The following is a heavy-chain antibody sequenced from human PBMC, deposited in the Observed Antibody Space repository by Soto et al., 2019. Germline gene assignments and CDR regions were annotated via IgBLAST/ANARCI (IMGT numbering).Heavy chain of an antibody. CDR2: ISSSSSYI. CDR3: ARVFVLRDFDWLFNPRYGMDG. CDR1: GFTFSSYS. J-gene: IGHJ6*02. D-gene: IGHD3-9*01. V-gene: IGHV3-21*01. Sequence: PGGSLRLSCAASGFTFSSYSMNWVRQAPGKGLEWVSSISSSSSYIYYADSVKGRFTISRDNAKNSLYLQMNSLRAEDTAVYYCARVFVLRDFDWLFNPRYGMDGWGQGTTDTVSS.